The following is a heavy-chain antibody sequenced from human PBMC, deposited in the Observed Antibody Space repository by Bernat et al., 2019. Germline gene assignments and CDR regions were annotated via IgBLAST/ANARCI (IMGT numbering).Heavy chain of an antibody. J-gene: IGHJ2*01. D-gene: IGHD1-26*01. CDR2: INSDGSST. V-gene: IGHV3-74*01. Sequence: EVQLVESGGGLVQPGGSLRVSCAASGFTFNSYWMHWVRQAPGKGLVWVSRINSDGSSTSYADSVKGRFTISRDNAKNTLYLQLNSLRVEDTAVYYCAGMAETSITSTRAPYFDLWGRGTLVTVSS. CDR3: AGMAETSITSTRAPYFDL. CDR1: GFTFNSYW.